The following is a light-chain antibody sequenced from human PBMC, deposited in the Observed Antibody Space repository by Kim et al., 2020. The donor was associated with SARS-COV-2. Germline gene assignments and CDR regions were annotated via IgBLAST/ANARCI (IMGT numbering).Light chain of an antibody. CDR3: QAWDGSLVV. CDR2: QDS. J-gene: IGLJ2*01. V-gene: IGLV3-1*01. CDR1: KLGDKY. Sequence: SYELTQPPSVSVSPGQTASITCSGDKLGDKYACWYQQKPGQSPVLVIYQDSKRPSGIPERFSGSNSGNTATLTISGTQAMDEADYYCQAWDGSLVVFGGGTQLTVL.